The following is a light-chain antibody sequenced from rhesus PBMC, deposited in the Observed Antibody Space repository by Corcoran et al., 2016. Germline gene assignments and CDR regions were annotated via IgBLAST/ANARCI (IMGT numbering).Light chain of an antibody. CDR3: QHSYGTPPT. Sequence: DIQMTQSPSSLSASVGDRVTITCRASENVNNYLHWYQQKPGKAPKHLIYKASTLQSGVPSRFSGSGSGTDFTLTISSLQPEEFATYYCQHSYGTPPTFGGGTKVELK. V-gene: IGKV1-74*01. CDR1: ENVNNY. CDR2: KAS. J-gene: IGKJ4*01.